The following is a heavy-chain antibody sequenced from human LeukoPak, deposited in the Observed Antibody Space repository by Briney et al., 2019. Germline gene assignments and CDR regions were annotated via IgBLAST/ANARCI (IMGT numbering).Heavy chain of an antibody. CDR2: IYPGGSDT. Sequence: GGSLRLSCKGSGYTFPTYWIGWVRQMPGKGLEWMGIIYPGGSDTRYSPSFQGQVTISADKSISSAYLQWSSLKASDTAMYYCARHRREGYSGAFDIWGQGTMVTVSS. CDR1: GYTFPTYW. D-gene: IGHD5-24*01. CDR3: ARHRREGYSGAFDI. J-gene: IGHJ3*02. V-gene: IGHV5-51*01.